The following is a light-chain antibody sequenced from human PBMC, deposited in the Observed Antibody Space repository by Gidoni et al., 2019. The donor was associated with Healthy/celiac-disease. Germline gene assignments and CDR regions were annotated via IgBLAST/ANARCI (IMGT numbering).Light chain of an antibody. CDR1: QSVSSY. CDR2: DAS. V-gene: IGKV3-11*01. Sequence: EIVLTQSTATLSLSPGERATLSCRASQSVSSYLAWYQQKPGQAPRLLIYDASNRATAIPARFSGSGSGTDFTLTISSLEPEDFAVYYCQQRSNPSTFGQGTKVEIK. CDR3: QQRSNPST. J-gene: IGKJ1*01.